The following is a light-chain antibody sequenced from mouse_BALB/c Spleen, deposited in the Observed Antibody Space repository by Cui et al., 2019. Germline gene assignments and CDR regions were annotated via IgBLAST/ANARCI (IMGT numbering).Light chain of an antibody. J-gene: IGKJ5*01. V-gene: IGKV4-55*01. Sequence: QIVLTQSPAIMSASPGDKVTMTCSASSSVSYMYWYQQKPGSSPRLLIYYTSNLASGVPVRFSGSGSGTSYSLTISRMEAEDAATYYCQQWSSYPLTFGAGTKLELK. CDR3: QQWSSYPLT. CDR1: SSVSY. CDR2: YTS.